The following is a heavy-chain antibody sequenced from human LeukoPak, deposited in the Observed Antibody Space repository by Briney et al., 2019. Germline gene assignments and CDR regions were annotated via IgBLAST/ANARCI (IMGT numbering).Heavy chain of an antibody. CDR2: KEEDGNEK. V-gene: IGHV3-7*01. CDR1: VHSFCSYW. J-gene: IGHJ4*02. D-gene: IGHD3-22*01. Sequence: GGSLSLSCAPSVHSFCSYWMSCVRGSPGEGGVGVGNKEEDGNEKYCVDAVKGRFTISRDNAKNSLYLQMNSLTAEDTAVYCGASRAYPRHDSSGYYLEWGQGTLVTVSS. CDR3: ASRAYPRHDSSGYYLE.